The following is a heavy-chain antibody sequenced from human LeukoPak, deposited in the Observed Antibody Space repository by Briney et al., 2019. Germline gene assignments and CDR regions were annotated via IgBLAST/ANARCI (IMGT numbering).Heavy chain of an antibody. D-gene: IGHD1-20*01. CDR3: ARSRYRKTGADS. V-gene: IGHV3-33*01. CDR2: IWYDGRNK. Sequence: GGSLRLSCAASGFTFISYGMHWVRQAPGKGLEWVAVIWYDGRNKYYADSVKGRFTISRDNSKNTLYLQMSSLGAEDTAVYYCARSRYRKTGADSWGQGTLVTVSS. CDR1: GFTFISYG. J-gene: IGHJ4*02.